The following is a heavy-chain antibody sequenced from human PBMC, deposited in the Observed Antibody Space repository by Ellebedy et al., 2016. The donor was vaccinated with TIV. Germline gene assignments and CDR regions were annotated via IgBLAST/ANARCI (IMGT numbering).Heavy chain of an antibody. Sequence: PGGSLRLSCAASGFTFSTYWMHRVRQAPGKGLVWVARIIGDGSDITYAGSVKGRFTISRDNAKNTLYLQMNNLRAEDTAVYYCARVENWNFGYWGQGTLVTVSS. V-gene: IGHV3-74*01. CDR1: GFTFSTYW. D-gene: IGHD1-1*01. CDR2: IIGDGSDI. J-gene: IGHJ4*02. CDR3: ARVENWNFGY.